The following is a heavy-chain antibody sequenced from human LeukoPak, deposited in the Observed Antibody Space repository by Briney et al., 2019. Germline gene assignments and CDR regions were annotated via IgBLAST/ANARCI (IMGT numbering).Heavy chain of an antibody. CDR3: ARDYGDHRVDY. V-gene: IGHV4-59*12. CDR1: GGSISSYY. CDR2: IYYSGST. D-gene: IGHD4-17*01. J-gene: IGHJ4*02. Sequence: SETLSLTCTVSGGSISSYYWSWIRQPPGKGLEWIGYIYYSGSTNYNPSLKSRVTISIDTSKKQFALKLSSVTAADTAVYYCARDYGDHRVDYWGQGTLVTVSS.